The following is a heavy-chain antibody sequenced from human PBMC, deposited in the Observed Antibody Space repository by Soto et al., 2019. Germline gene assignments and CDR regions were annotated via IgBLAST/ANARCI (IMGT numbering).Heavy chain of an antibody. D-gene: IGHD4-17*01. J-gene: IGHJ6*03. V-gene: IGHV1-58*02. CDR3: AASVDYGDYRSVGHYYYYYMDV. CDR1: GFTFTSSA. CDR2: IVVGSGNT. Sequence: ASVKVSCKASGFTFTSSAMQWVRQARGQRLEWIGWIVVGSGNTNYAQKFQERVTITRDMSTSTAYMELSSLRSEDTAVYYCAASVDYGDYRSVGHYYYYYMDVWGKGTTVTVSS.